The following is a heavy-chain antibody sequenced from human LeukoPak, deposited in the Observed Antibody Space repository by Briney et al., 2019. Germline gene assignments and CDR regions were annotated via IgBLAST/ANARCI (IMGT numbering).Heavy chain of an antibody. Sequence: SETLSLTCTVSGGSISSYYWTWIRQPPGKGLEWIGYIYYSGSTNYNPSLKSRVTISLDTSKNQFSLKLTSVTAADTAVYCCARGMTVFGVVIKSGMDVWGQGTTVTVSS. CDR1: GGSISSYY. CDR3: ARGMTVFGVVIKSGMDV. V-gene: IGHV4-59*01. J-gene: IGHJ6*02. D-gene: IGHD3-3*01. CDR2: IYYSGST.